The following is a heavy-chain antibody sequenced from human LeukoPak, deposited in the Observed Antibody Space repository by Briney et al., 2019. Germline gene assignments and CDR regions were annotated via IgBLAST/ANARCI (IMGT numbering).Heavy chain of an antibody. CDR1: GYTFTGYY. Sequence: ASVKVSCKASGYTFTGYYMHWVRQAPGQGLEWMGWINPNSGGTNYAQKFQGRVTITRNTSISTAYMELSSLRSEDTAVYYCARDLSSVFGENWFDPWGQGTLVTVSS. V-gene: IGHV1-2*02. CDR2: INPNSGGT. J-gene: IGHJ5*02. D-gene: IGHD3-10*02. CDR3: ARDLSSVFGENWFDP.